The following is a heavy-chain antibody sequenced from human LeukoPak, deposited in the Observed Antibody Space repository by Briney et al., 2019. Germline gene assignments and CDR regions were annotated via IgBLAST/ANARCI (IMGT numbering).Heavy chain of an antibody. Sequence: SETLSLTCTVSGGSISSYYWSWIRQPPGKGLGWIGYIYYSGSTNYNPSLKSRVTISVDTSKNQFSLKLSSVTAADTAVYYCARHLGLTMIFGAFDIWGQGTMVTVSS. CDR2: IYYSGST. V-gene: IGHV4-59*08. CDR1: GGSISSYY. J-gene: IGHJ3*02. CDR3: ARHLGLTMIFGAFDI. D-gene: IGHD3-22*01.